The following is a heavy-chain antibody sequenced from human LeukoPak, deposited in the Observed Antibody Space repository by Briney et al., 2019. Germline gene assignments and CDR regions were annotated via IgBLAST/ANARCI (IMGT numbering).Heavy chain of an antibody. Sequence: SGGSLRLSCAASGFTFDDYTMHWVRQAPGKGLEWVSLISWDGGSTYYADSVKGRFTISRDNSKNSLYLQMDSLRTEDTALYYCAKDNYYGSGNYMDVWGKGTTVTVSS. J-gene: IGHJ6*03. D-gene: IGHD3-10*01. V-gene: IGHV3-43*01. CDR1: GFTFDDYT. CDR3: AKDNYYGSGNYMDV. CDR2: ISWDGGST.